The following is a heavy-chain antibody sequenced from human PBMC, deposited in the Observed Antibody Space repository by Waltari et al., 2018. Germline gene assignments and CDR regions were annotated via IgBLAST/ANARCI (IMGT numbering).Heavy chain of an antibody. J-gene: IGHJ4*02. CDR3: ARGLNRNYYGSVESFDY. V-gene: IGHV1-8*01. D-gene: IGHD3-10*01. Sequence: QVQLVQSGAEVKKPGASVKVSCKASGYTFTSYDIHWVRQATGQGLEWMGWMNPNSGNTGYAQKFQGRVTMTRNTSISTAYMELSSLRSEDTAVYYCARGLNRNYYGSVESFDYWGQGTLVTVSS. CDR2: MNPNSGNT. CDR1: GYTFTSYD.